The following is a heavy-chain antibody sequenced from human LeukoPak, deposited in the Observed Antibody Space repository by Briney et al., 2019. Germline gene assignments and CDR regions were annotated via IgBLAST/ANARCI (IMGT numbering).Heavy chain of an antibody. V-gene: IGHV3-30*02. CDR1: GFTFSSHW. D-gene: IGHD6-6*01. CDR3: AREYSSSSNY. J-gene: IGHJ4*02. CDR2: IRYDGSNK. Sequence: GGSLRLSCRASGFTFSSHWMTWVRQAPGKGLEWVAFIRYDGSNKYYADSVKGRFTISRDNSKNTLYLQMNSLRAEDTAVYYCAREYSSSSNYWGQGTLVTVSS.